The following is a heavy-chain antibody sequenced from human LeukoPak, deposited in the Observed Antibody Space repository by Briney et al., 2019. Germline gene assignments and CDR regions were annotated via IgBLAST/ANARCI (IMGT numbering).Heavy chain of an antibody. CDR2: ISYDGSNK. Sequence: GGSLRLSSAASGFTFSSYGMHWVRQAPGKGLEWVAVISYDGSNKYYAASVKGRFTISRDNSKNTLYLQMNSLRAEDTAVYYCAKVMVRGVIREYYYYYYGMDVWGQGTTVTVSS. D-gene: IGHD3-10*01. CDR3: AKVMVRGVIREYYYYYYGMDV. V-gene: IGHV3-30*18. J-gene: IGHJ6*02. CDR1: GFTFSSYG.